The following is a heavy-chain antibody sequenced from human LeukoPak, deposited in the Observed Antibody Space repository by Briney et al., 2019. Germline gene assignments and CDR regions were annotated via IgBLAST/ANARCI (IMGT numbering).Heavy chain of an antibody. CDR2: IKQDGSDK. J-gene: IGHJ6*04. CDR3: AELGITMIGGV. Sequence: GGSLGLSCAASGFTFSDYWMSWVRQAPGKGLEWVAYIKQDGSDKYYVDSVKGRFTISKDNAKNSLYLQMNSLRDEDSAVYYCAELGITMIGGVWGKGTTVTISS. D-gene: IGHD3-10*02. V-gene: IGHV3-7*01. CDR1: GFTFSDYW.